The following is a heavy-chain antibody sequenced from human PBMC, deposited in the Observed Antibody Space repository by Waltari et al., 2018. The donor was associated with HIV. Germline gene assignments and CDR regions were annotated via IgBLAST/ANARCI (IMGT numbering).Heavy chain of an antibody. J-gene: IGHJ4*02. CDR3: ARAIAVASTGVFDY. CDR2: LNHSGST. CDR1: GGTYSGYH. D-gene: IGHD6-19*01. Sequence: QVQLQQWGAGLLKPSETLSLTCAVYGGTYSGYHWSWIRQTPGKGLELIGELNHSGSTNYNPSLKSRITMSIDTSKNQFSLKLRSVTAADTTVYYCARAIAVASTGVFDYWGQGTLVTVSS. V-gene: IGHV4-34*02.